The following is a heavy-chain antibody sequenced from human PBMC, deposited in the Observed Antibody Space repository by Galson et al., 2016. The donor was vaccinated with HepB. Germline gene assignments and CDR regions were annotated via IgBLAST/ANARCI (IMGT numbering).Heavy chain of an antibody. V-gene: IGHV4-31*03. Sequence: TLSLTCNVSGGSISSGGYYWCWIRQHPGKGLEWIGYIFYSGRTYYNPSLESRVIISVDTSKNQFSLNLTSVTAADTAVYYCVRGRGRTPFTGYALDYWGQGTLVTVSS. CDR3: VRGRGRTPFTGYALDY. CDR2: IFYSGRT. J-gene: IGHJ4*02. CDR1: GGSISSGGYY. D-gene: IGHD3-9*01.